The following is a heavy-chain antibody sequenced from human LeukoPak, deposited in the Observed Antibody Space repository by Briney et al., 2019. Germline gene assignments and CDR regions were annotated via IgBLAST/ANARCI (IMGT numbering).Heavy chain of an antibody. D-gene: IGHD4-23*01. J-gene: IGHJ4*02. CDR3: AKDSRVVTDTPGDY. V-gene: IGHV3-23*01. Sequence: PGGSLRLSCAASGFTVSSNYMNWVRQPPGKGLEWVSSLSGGGGVTYYADSVKGRFTISRDNSKNTLFLQMNSLRAEDTAVYYCAKDSRVVTDTPGDYWGQGTLVTVSS. CDR2: LSGGGGVT. CDR1: GFTVSSNY.